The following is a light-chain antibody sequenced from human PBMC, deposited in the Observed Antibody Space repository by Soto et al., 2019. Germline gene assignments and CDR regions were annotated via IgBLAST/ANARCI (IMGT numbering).Light chain of an antibody. V-gene: IGKV3-15*01. J-gene: IGKJ1*01. CDR1: QSVSSD. CDR2: GAS. Sequence: EFVLTQSPGPLSLSPGERATLSCRASQSVSSDLAWYHQKPGQAPRLLIYGASTRATGIPARFSGSGSGTEFTLTINSLQSEDFAVYYCQQYNNWPRTFGQGTKVDIK. CDR3: QQYNNWPRT.